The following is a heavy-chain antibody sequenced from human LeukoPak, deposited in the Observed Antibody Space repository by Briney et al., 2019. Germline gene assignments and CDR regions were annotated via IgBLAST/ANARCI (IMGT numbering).Heavy chain of an antibody. CDR3: ARTQEGGPDYYASGSYFDY. CDR2: IYPGDSDT. D-gene: IGHD3-10*01. Sequence: GESLKISCKGSGYIFTTYWIGWGRQMPGKGLEWMGIIYPGDSDTRYSPSFQGQVTISADKSISTAYLQWSSLKASDTAVYYCARTQEGGPDYYASGSYFDYWGQGTLVTVSS. J-gene: IGHJ4*02. CDR1: GYIFTTYW. V-gene: IGHV5-51*01.